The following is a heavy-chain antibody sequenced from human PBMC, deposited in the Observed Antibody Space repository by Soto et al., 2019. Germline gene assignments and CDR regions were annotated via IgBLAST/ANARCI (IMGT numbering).Heavy chain of an antibody. J-gene: IGHJ4*02. CDR3: ARLGATMVRGVIIGETAVDY. Sequence: SETLSLTCAVSGGSISSSNWWSWVRQPPGKGLEWIGEIYHSGSTNYNPSLKSRVTISVDKSKNQFSLKLSSVTAADTAVYYCARLGATMVRGVIIGETAVDYWGQGTLVTVSS. V-gene: IGHV4-4*02. CDR1: GGSISSSNW. CDR2: IYHSGST. D-gene: IGHD3-10*01.